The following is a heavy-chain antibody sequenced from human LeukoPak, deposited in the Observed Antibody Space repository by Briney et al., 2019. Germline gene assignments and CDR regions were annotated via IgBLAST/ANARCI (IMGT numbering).Heavy chain of an antibody. J-gene: IGHJ2*01. CDR1: GFTFSAYG. Sequence: GGSLRLSCAASGFTFSAYGMHWVRQAPGKGLEWVALISYDGTNKYYADSVKGRFTISRDNSKNTLYLQMNTLRAEDTAVYYCAKPNYGGNSYFDLWGRGTLVTVSS. CDR3: AKPNYGGNSYFDL. D-gene: IGHD4-23*01. V-gene: IGHV3-30*18. CDR2: ISYDGTNK.